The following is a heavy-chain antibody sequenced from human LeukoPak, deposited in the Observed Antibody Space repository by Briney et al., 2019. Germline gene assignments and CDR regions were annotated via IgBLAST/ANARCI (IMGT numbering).Heavy chain of an antibody. V-gene: IGHV4-39*01. J-gene: IGHJ4*02. CDR1: GGSISSSNYY. Sequence: SETLSLTCTVSGGSISSSNYYWGWIRQPPGKGLEWIGNIFYGGNTYYNPSLKSRVTISVDTSKNQFSLRLSSVTAADTAVYYCARLGGYSYGSSYYFDYWGQGTLVTVSS. CDR3: ARLGGYSYGSSYYFDY. CDR2: IFYGGNT. D-gene: IGHD5-18*01.